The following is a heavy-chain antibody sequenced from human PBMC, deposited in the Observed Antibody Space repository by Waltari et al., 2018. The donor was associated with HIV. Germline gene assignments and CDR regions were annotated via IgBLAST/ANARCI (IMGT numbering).Heavy chain of an antibody. Sequence: QVQLVESGGGVVQPGRSLRLSCAASRFTFSSFAVHWVRQAPGKGLEWVAVISYVGSNKYYADSVRCRFTISRDNSKNTLYLQMNSLRAEDTAVYYCAREVVPYYFDYWGQGTLVTVSS. D-gene: IGHD2-15*01. V-gene: IGHV3-30*01. J-gene: IGHJ4*02. CDR1: RFTFSSFA. CDR3: AREVVPYYFDY. CDR2: ISYVGSNK.